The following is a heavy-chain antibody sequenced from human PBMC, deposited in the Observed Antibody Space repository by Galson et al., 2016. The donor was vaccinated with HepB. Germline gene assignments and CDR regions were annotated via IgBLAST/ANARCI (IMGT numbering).Heavy chain of an antibody. D-gene: IGHD1-1*01. J-gene: IGHJ4*02. V-gene: IGHV3-23*01. CDR3: VKDKKYQLPTAATF. CDR1: GFTFNSYA. CDR2: ISGSGSRA. Sequence: SLRLSCAASGFTFNSYAMNWVRQAPGKGLEWVSSISGSGSRAYYADLVKSRFTISRDTSKGTLYLKMNGLRVEDTAKYFCVKDKKYQLPTAATFWGQGILVTVSS.